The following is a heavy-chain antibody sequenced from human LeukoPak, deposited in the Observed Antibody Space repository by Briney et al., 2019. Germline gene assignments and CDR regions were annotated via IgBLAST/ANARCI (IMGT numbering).Heavy chain of an antibody. CDR1: GFTFSNYA. J-gene: IGHJ6*01. CDR3: AKGYWPEGFNYLDF. V-gene: IGHV3-23*01. CDR2: IVGNGRTA. Sequence: GGSLRLSCAASGFTFSNYAINWVRQAPGKGLEWVSIIVGNGRTAYSDSAKGRFTISRDNSKNTVHLQMDNLRAEDTAVYYCAKGYWPEGFNYLDFWGQG. D-gene: IGHD1-14*01.